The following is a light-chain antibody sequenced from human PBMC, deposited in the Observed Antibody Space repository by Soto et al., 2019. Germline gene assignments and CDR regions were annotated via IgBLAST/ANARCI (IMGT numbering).Light chain of an antibody. CDR3: QQYGSSPPT. CDR1: QSIGSW. V-gene: IGKV1-5*01. Sequence: DMQMTQSPSALVASVGDRSTVTCRASQSIGSWLAWYQQKPGKAPNLLIYDASSRATGTTDRFSGSGSGTDFTLTINRLEPEDFALYYCQQYGSSPPTFGPGTKVEIK. CDR2: DAS. J-gene: IGKJ1*01.